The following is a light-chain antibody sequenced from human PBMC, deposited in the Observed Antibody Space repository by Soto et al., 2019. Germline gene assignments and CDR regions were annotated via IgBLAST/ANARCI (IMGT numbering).Light chain of an antibody. J-gene: IGLJ1*01. CDR1: SRDFGSYNL. Sequence: QSVLTQPASVFGSPGQSIPLSRTGTSRDFGSYNLVSWYQQHPGKAPKLMIYEVSKRPSGVSNRFSGSKSGNTAPLTISGLQAEDEADYYCCSYAGSSTFVVFGTGTKVTVL. V-gene: IGLV2-23*02. CDR2: EVS. CDR3: CSYAGSSTFVV.